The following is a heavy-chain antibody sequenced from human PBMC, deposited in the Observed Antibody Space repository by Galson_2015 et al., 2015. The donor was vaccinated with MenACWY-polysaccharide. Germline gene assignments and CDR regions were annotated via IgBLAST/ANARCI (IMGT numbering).Heavy chain of an antibody. CDR2: ISWNSGSI. V-gene: IGHV3-9*01. D-gene: IGHD3-10*01. Sequence: SLRLSCAASGFTFDDYAMHWVRQAPGKGLEWVSGISWNSGSIGYADSVKGRFTISRDNAKNSLYLQMNSLRAEDTALYYCAKDRSVGIWFGELTYFDYWGQGTLVTVSS. J-gene: IGHJ4*02. CDR3: AKDRSVGIWFGELTYFDY. CDR1: GFTFDDYA.